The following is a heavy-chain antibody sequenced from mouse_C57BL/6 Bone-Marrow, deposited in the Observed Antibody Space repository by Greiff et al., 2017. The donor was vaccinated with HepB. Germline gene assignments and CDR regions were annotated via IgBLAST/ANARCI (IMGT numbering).Heavy chain of an antibody. V-gene: IGHV1-59*01. Sequence: QVQLQQPGAELVRPGASVKLSCKASGYTFTSYWMHWVKQRPGQGLEWIGVIDPSDSYTNYNQKFKGKATLTGDTSSSTAYMQLSSLTSEDSAVYYCASAYYYGLDYGGQGTTLTVSS. J-gene: IGHJ2*01. CDR3: ASAYYYGLDY. D-gene: IGHD1-1*01. CDR2: IDPSDSYT. CDR1: GYTFTSYW.